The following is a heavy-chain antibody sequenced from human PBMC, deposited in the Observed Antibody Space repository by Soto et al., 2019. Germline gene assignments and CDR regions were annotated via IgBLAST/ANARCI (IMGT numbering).Heavy chain of an antibody. CDR1: GFTFSSYG. J-gene: IGHJ6*02. Sequence: PGGSLRLSCAASGFTFSSYGMHWVRQAPGKGLEWVAVISYDGSNKYYADSVKGRFTISRDNSKNTLYLQMNSLRAEDTAVYYCAKDFITMVRGARGMVYYYGMDVWGQGTTVTVSS. D-gene: IGHD3-10*01. V-gene: IGHV3-30*18. CDR3: AKDFITMVRGARGMVYYYGMDV. CDR2: ISYDGSNK.